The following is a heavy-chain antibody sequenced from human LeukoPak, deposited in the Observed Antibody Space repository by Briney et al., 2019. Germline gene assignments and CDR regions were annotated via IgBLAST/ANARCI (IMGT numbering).Heavy chain of an antibody. CDR2: IYYSGTT. Sequence: SETLSLTXTVSGGSISSSSYSWGWIRQPPGKGLEWIGSIYYSGTTYYNPSLKSRVTISVDTSKIQFSLKLSSVAATDTAVYFCARLRFDFWSGYTHPYFDYWGQGTLVTVSS. CDR3: ARLRFDFWSGYTHPYFDY. V-gene: IGHV4-39*01. J-gene: IGHJ4*02. CDR1: GGSISSSSYS. D-gene: IGHD3-3*01.